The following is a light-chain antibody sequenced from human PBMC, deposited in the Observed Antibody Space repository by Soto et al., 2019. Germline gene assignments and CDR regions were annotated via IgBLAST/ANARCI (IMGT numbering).Light chain of an antibody. V-gene: IGKV1-5*01. CDR2: DAS. CDR1: QSVSSW. Sequence: DMQMTQSPSMLSASVGDRVTITCRASQSVSSWLAWYQQKPREAPKLLIYDASNLQSGVPSVFSGTGSGTEFTLTISSLQPYDFATYYCQQYNSYSPTFGQGTKVDIK. J-gene: IGKJ1*01. CDR3: QQYNSYSPT.